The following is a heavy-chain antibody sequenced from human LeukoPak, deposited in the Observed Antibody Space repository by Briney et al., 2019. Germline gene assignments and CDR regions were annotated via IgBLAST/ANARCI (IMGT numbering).Heavy chain of an antibody. CDR3: ATMVRGATPHPDY. CDR2: IYYSGST. CDR1: GGSISSNNHY. J-gene: IGHJ4*02. D-gene: IGHD3-10*01. Sequence: SETLSLTCTVSGGSISSNNHYWGWIRQPPGKGLEWIGSIYYSGSTYYNPSLKSRVTISVDTSKNQFSLKLSSVTAADTAVYCCATMVRGATPHPDYWGQGTLVTVSS. V-gene: IGHV4-39*01.